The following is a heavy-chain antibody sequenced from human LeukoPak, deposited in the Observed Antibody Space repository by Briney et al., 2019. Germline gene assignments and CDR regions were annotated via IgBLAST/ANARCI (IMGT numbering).Heavy chain of an antibody. CDR3: ARDYADYVGYFFFDY. J-gene: IGHJ4*02. CDR1: GFTFSSYD. D-gene: IGHD4-17*01. V-gene: IGHV3-21*01. Sequence: GGSLRLSCAASGFTFSSYDMNWVRQAPGKGLEWVSSISSSSSYIYYSDSVKGRFTMSRDNAKNSLYLQMNSLRTEDTAVYYCARDYADYVGYFFFDYWGQGTLVTVSS. CDR2: ISSSSSYI.